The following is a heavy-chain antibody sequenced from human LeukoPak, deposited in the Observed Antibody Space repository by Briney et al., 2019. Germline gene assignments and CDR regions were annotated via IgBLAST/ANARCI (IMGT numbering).Heavy chain of an antibody. CDR3: PAEMAPDIV. CDR1: GFTFSTYA. V-gene: IGHV3-23*01. J-gene: IGHJ3*01. CDR2: ISGNGDST. Sequence: GGSLRLSCAASGFTFSTYAMSWVRQAAGKGLEWVSSISGNGDSTYYADSVKGRFTISRDNSRNTLYLQMNSLKGEDTAQYYCPAEMAPDIVWGQGTMVTVSS. D-gene: IGHD1-26*01.